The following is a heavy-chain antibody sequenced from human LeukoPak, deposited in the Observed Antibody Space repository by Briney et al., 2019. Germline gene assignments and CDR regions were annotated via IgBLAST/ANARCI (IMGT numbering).Heavy chain of an antibody. CDR3: AGRGNTYGFDY. J-gene: IGHJ4*02. V-gene: IGHV3-48*01. Sequence: PGGSLRLSCTASGFTFSNYRMNWVRQAPGKGLEWVSSITYSSSTIYYADSVKGRFTISRDNAKNSLYLQMNSLRGEDTAVYYCAGRGNTYGFDYWGQGILVTVSS. CDR2: ITYSSSTI. D-gene: IGHD5-18*01. CDR1: GFTFSNYR.